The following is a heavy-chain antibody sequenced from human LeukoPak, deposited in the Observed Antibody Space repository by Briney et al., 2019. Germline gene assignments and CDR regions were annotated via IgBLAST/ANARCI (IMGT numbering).Heavy chain of an antibody. V-gene: IGHV3-30*03. CDR1: GFTFRTYG. CDR3: ARGGWSI. J-gene: IGHJ3*02. D-gene: IGHD6-19*01. Sequence: GGSLRLSCAASGFTFRTYGMHWVRQAPGKGLEWVAVISYDGSNKYYADSVKGRFTISRDNSKNTLYLQMNSLRAEDTAVYYCARGGWSIWGQGTMVTVSS. CDR2: ISYDGSNK.